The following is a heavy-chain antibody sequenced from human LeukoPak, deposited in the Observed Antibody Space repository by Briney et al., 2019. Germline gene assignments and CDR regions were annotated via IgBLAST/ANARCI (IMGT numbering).Heavy chain of an antibody. CDR2: ISYDGSNK. V-gene: IGHV3-30-3*01. Sequence: PGGSLRLSCAASGFTFSSYAMHWVRQAPGKGLEWVAVISYDGSNKYYADSVKGRFTISRDNSKNTLYLQMNSLRAEDTAVYYCARDQQLPAPGFDYWGQGTLVTVSS. CDR1: GFTFSSYA. CDR3: ARDQQLPAPGFDY. D-gene: IGHD2-2*01. J-gene: IGHJ4*02.